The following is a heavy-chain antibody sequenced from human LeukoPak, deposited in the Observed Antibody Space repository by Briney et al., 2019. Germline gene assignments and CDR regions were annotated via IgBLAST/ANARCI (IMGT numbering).Heavy chain of an antibody. V-gene: IGHV3-30*04. D-gene: IGHD6-13*01. J-gene: IGHJ4*02. CDR3: TTDLSYSSS. CDR1: GFTFSSYA. CDR2: ISYDGSNK. Sequence: PGRSLRLSCAAPGFTFSSYAMHWVRQAPGKGLEWVAVISYDGSNKYYADSVKGRFTISRDNSKNTLYLQMNSLKTEDTAVYYCTTDLSYSSSWGQGNLVTVSS.